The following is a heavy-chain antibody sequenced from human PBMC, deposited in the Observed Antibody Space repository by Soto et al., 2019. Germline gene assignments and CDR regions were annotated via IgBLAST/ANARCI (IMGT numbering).Heavy chain of an antibody. CDR1: GCTFTSYA. J-gene: IGHJ4*02. CDR2: INAGNGNT. Sequence: QVRLVQSGAEEKKPGASVKFSCKASGCTFTSYAMHWVRQAPGQRLEWMGWINAGNGNTKYSQKFQGRVTITRDTSASTVYMELSSLRSEDTAVYYCARVSGWYFLDYWGQGTLVTVSS. V-gene: IGHV1-3*05. CDR3: ARVSGWYFLDY. D-gene: IGHD6-19*01.